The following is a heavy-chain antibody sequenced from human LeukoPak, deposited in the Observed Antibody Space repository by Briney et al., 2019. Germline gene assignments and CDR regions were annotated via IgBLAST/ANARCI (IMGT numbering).Heavy chain of an antibody. CDR3: ARATQITMIVVVITKGYYFDY. D-gene: IGHD3-22*01. V-gene: IGHV4-34*01. CDR2: INHSGST. Sequence: SETLSLTCAAYGGSFSGDYWSWIRQNPGKGLEWIGEINHSGSTNYNPSLKSRVTISVDTSKNQFSLKLSSVTAADTAVYYCARATQITMIVVVITKGYYFDYWGQGTLVTVSS. CDR1: GGSFSGDY. J-gene: IGHJ4*02.